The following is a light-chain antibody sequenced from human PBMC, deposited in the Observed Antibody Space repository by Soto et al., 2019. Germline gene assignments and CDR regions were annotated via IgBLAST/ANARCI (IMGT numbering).Light chain of an antibody. Sequence: QSVLTQPPSASGTPGQRVTISCSGSSSNIGSHTLNWYQHLPGTAPKLLIYSSNQRPSGVPDRFSGSRSGTSASLAISGLQFEDEADYHCSSWDDNLDAVVFGAGTKVTVL. J-gene: IGLJ1*01. CDR1: SSNIGSHT. CDR3: SSWDDNLDAVV. V-gene: IGLV1-44*01. CDR2: SSN.